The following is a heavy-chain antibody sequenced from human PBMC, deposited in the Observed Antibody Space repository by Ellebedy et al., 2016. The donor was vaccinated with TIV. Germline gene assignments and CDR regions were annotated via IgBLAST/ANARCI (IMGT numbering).Heavy chain of an antibody. V-gene: IGHV3-23*01. D-gene: IGHD1-1*01. J-gene: IGHJ6*02. CDR1: GFTFSASG. CDR3: VKGSGTMDV. Sequence: PGGSLRLSCAASGFTFSASGMTWARQAPGQGLEWVSGISSGGITYYADSVRGRFTISRDNSTNTRYLQMNSLRAEDTATYYCVKGSGTMDVWGQGTTVTVSS. CDR2: ISSGGIT.